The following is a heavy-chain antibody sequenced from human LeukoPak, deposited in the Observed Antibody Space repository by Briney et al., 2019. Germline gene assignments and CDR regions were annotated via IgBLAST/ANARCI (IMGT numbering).Heavy chain of an antibody. CDR2: VNPNSGDT. CDR3: ARASGSYWWFDS. CDR1: GYTFTGYY. V-gene: IGHV1-2*02. D-gene: IGHD1-26*01. J-gene: IGHJ5*01. Sequence: ASVKVSCKASGYTFTGYYLHWVRQAPGQGLAWMGCVNPNSGDTNYAQKFQGSVTMTRDTSISTVYMELSRLRSDDTAVYYCARASGSYWWFDSWGQGTLVTVSS.